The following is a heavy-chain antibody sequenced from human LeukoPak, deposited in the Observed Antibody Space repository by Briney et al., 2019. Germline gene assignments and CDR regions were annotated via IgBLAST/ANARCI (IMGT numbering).Heavy chain of an antibody. D-gene: IGHD2-2*01. CDR3: ARGQLPGNY. Sequence: GGSLRLSCAASGFTFSRDWMTWVRQAPGRGLEWVANIKQDGSEKYYVDSVKGRFTISRDNARNSLYLQMNSLRAEDTAVYYCARGQLPGNYWGQGTLVTVSS. CDR2: IKQDGSEK. J-gene: IGHJ4*02. CDR1: GFTFSRDW. V-gene: IGHV3-7*05.